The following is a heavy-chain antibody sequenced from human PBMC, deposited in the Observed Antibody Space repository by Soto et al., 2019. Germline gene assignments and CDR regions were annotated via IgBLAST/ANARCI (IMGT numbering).Heavy chain of an antibody. J-gene: IGHJ6*02. CDR3: ARDPNYDFWSGYLLYYYGMDV. CDR1: GFTFSSYS. CDR2: ISSSSSYI. D-gene: IGHD3-3*01. Sequence: PGWSLRLSCAASGFTFSSYSMNWVRQAPGKGLEWVSSISSSSSYIYYADSVKGRFTISRDNAKNSLYLQMNSLRAEDTAVYYCARDPNYDFWSGYLLYYYGMDVWGQGTTVTVSS. V-gene: IGHV3-21*01.